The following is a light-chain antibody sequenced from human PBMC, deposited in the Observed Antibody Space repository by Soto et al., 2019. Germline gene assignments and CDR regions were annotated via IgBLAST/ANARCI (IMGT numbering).Light chain of an antibody. CDR1: TNDIGRYNY. CDR2: EVI. CDR3: ASITGSNTPVV. Sequence: QSALTQPASVSGSPGQSVTISCAGITNDIGRYNYVSWYQLHPGKAPKLLISEVINRPSGVPDRFSGSKSGNMASLTISGLQPDDEANYYCASITGSNTPVVFGGGTKLTVL. J-gene: IGLJ3*02. V-gene: IGLV2-14*01.